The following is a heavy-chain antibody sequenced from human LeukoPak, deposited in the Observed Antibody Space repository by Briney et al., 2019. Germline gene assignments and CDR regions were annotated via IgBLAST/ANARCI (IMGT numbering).Heavy chain of an antibody. V-gene: IGHV3-23*01. Sequence: SGGSLRLSCAASGFTFSSYAMSWVRQAPGKGLEWVSTLSGSGSYTYYADSVKGRFTISRDNSKNTLYLQMNSLRAEDTAIYYCAGYYYGSGSPSRYYDYWGQGTLVTVSS. CDR1: GFTFSSYA. J-gene: IGHJ4*02. CDR3: AGYYYGSGSPSRYYDY. D-gene: IGHD3-10*01. CDR2: LSGSGSYT.